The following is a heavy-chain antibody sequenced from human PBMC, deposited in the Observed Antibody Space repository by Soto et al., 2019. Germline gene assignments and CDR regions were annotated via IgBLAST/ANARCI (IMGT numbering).Heavy chain of an antibody. D-gene: IGHD3-22*01. J-gene: IGHJ4*02. V-gene: IGHV4-28*01. Sequence: PSETLSLTCAVSGYSISSSNWWGWIRQPPGKGLEWIGYIYYSGTTYYNPSLKSRVTMSVDTSKNQFSLKLSSVTAADTAVYYCARSEYYDSNGYPFYYWGQGTLVTVSA. CDR3: ARSEYYDSNGYPFYY. CDR1: GYSISSSNW. CDR2: IYYSGTT.